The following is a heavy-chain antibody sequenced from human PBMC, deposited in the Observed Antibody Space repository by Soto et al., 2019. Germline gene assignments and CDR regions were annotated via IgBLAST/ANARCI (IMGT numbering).Heavy chain of an antibody. CDR3: ARASVVVPAAIALGPRFDP. D-gene: IGHD2-2*02. CDR2: INHSGST. CDR1: GGSFSGYY. J-gene: IGHJ5*02. V-gene: IGHV4-34*01. Sequence: TSETLSLTCAVYGGSFSGYYWSWIRQPPGKGLEWIGEINHSGSTNYNPSLKSRVTISVDTSKNQFSLKLSSVTAADTAVYYCARASVVVPAAIALGPRFDPWGQGTLVTVSS.